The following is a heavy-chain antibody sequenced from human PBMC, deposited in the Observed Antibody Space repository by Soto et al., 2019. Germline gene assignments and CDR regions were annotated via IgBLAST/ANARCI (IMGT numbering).Heavy chain of an antibody. CDR3: ARDRVRDFWSGHPQDLDY. CDR1: GFTFSSYG. D-gene: IGHD3-3*01. Sequence: GGSLRLSCAASGFTFSSYGMHWVRQAPGKGLEWVAVIWYDGSNKYYADSVKGRFTISRDNSKNTLYLQMNSLRAEDTAVYYCARDRVRDFWSGHPQDLDYWGQGTLVTVSS. J-gene: IGHJ4*02. CDR2: IWYDGSNK. V-gene: IGHV3-33*01.